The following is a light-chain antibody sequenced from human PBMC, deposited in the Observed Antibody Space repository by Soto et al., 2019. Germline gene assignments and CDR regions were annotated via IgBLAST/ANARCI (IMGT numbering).Light chain of an antibody. V-gene: IGLV1-51*01. CDR1: SSNMGNNY. J-gene: IGLJ2*01. Sequence: QSVLTQPPSVSAAPGQKVTISCSGSSSNMGNNYVSWYQQLPGTAPKLLIYANNKRPSGIPDLLSGSKSGTSATLGITGLQTGDEADYYCGTWDSSLSAVVFGGGTKLTVL. CDR3: GTWDSSLSAVV. CDR2: ANN.